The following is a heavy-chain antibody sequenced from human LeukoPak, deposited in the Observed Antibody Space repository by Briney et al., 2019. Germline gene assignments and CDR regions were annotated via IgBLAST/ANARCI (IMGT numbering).Heavy chain of an antibody. CDR1: GFTFSSYW. CDR3: ARDEVYSSGWQYFNY. CDR2: IKQDGTEK. Sequence: GESLRLSCAASGFTFSSYWMSWVRQAPGKGLEWVANIKQDGTEKYYVDSVKGRFTISRDNAKNSLYLEMNSLRAEDTAVYYCARDEVYSSGWQYFNYWGQGTLVTVSS. D-gene: IGHD3-22*01. J-gene: IGHJ4*02. V-gene: IGHV3-7*01.